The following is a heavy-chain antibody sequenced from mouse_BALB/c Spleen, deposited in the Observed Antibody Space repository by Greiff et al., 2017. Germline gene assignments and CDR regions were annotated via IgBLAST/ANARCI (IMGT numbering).Heavy chain of an antibody. V-gene: IGHV5-6*01. CDR2: ISSGGSYT. J-gene: IGHJ3*01. CDR3: ARSPLTY. Sequence: EVKLQESGGDLVKPGGSLKLSCAASGFTFSSYGMSWVRQTPDKRLEWVATISSGGSYTYYPDCVKGRFTISRDNAKNTLYLQMSSLKSEDTAMYYCARSPLTYWGQGTLVTVSA. CDR1: GFTFSSYG.